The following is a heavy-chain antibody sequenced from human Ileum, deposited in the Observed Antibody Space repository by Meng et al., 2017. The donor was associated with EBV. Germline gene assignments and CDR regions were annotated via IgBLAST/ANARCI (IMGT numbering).Heavy chain of an antibody. J-gene: IGHJ4*02. V-gene: IGHV4-39*07. Sequence: HLQVDEWGPGLVKPPGTLSLTCTVSGGSISSSSYYWGWIRQPPGKGLEWIGSIYYSGSTYYDPSLKSRVTISVDTSKNQFSLKLSSVTAADTAVYYCARDYYYDSSPTPDYWGQGTLVTVSS. CDR1: GGSISSSSYY. D-gene: IGHD3-22*01. CDR3: ARDYYYDSSPTPDY. CDR2: IYYSGST.